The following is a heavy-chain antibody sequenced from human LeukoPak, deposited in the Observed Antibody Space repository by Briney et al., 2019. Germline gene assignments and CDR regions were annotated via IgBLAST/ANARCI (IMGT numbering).Heavy chain of an antibody. CDR3: ARDWDRNSPPDVPIYYYYYMDA. CDR1: GFTFSSYA. D-gene: IGHD1-7*01. CDR2: ISYEGSNK. J-gene: IGHJ6*03. V-gene: IGHV3-30-3*01. Sequence: PGRSLRLSCAASGFTFSSYAMHWVRLAPGKGLDWVALISYEGSNKYYADSVKGRFTISRDNSKNTLYLQMNSLRAEDTALYYCARDWDRNSPPDVPIYYYYYMDAWGKGTTVTVSS.